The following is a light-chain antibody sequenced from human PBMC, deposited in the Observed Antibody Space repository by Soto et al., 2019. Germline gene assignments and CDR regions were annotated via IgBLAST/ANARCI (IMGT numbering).Light chain of an antibody. CDR2: EVS. J-gene: IGLJ1*01. CDR1: SSGVGSYNL. CDR3: CSYAGSSTYV. Sequence: QSALTQPASVSGSPGQSITISCTGTSSGVGSYNLVSWYQQHPGKAPKLMIYEVSKRPSDVSNRFYGSKSGNTASLSVSGLQAEEEAENYCCSYAGSSTYVFGNGTKLTVL. V-gene: IGLV2-23*02.